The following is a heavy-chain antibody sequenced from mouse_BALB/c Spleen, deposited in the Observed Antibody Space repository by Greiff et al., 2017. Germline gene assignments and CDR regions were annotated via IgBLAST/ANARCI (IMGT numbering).Heavy chain of an antibody. CDR3: ARGGLRAMDY. D-gene: IGHD2-2*01. J-gene: IGHJ4*01. Sequence: VQLQQSGPGLVKPSQSLSLTCSVTGYSITSGYYWNWIRQFPGNKLEWMGYISYDGSNNYNPSLKNRISITRDTSKNQFFLKLNSVTTEDTATYYCARGGLRAMDYWGQGTSVTVSS. CDR2: ISYDGSN. V-gene: IGHV3-6*02. CDR1: GYSITSGYY.